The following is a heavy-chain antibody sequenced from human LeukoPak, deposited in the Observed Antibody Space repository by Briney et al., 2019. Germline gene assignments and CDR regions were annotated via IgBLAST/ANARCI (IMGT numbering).Heavy chain of an antibody. Sequence: SVKVSCKASGGTFSSYAISWVRQAPGQGPEWMGGIIPIFGTANYAQKFQGRVTITADESMSTAYMELSSLRSEDTAVYYCARTDNLHSGYDWIYYFDYWGQGTLVTVSS. J-gene: IGHJ4*02. CDR2: IIPIFGTA. V-gene: IGHV1-69*01. CDR3: ARTDNLHSGYDWIYYFDY. D-gene: IGHD5-12*01. CDR1: GGTFSSYA.